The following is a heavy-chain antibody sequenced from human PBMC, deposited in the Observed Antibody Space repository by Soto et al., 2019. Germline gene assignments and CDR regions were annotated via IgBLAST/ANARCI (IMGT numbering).Heavy chain of an antibody. V-gene: IGHV3-74*03. J-gene: IGHJ4*02. CDR1: GVNLRNYW. CDR2: INSGGSNI. Sequence: PGGSLRLSCTASGVNLRNYWMHWVRQAPGKGLVWVSRINSGGSNIKYADSVKGRFSISRDNAKNSLFLEMNNLTADDTGVYYCAKVAPFILGSPFWGQGTLVTVSS. CDR3: AKVAPFILGSPF. D-gene: IGHD2-21*01.